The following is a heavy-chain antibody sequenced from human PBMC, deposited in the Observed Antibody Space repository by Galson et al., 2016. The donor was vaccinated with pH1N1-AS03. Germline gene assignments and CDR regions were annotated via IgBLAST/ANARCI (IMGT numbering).Heavy chain of an antibody. V-gene: IGHV3-48*01. Sequence: SLRLSCAASVSLSGYSVNWVRQAPGKGLEWVVYIGSSGRTISYADSVKDRFTVSRDSGKNSVELQMNSLGAEDTAVYYCARDSPTTLIGGEVWGQGTPVTVSS. CDR3: ARDSPTTLIGGEV. CDR1: VSLSGYS. J-gene: IGHJ6*01. D-gene: IGHD2-21*01. CDR2: IGSSGRTI.